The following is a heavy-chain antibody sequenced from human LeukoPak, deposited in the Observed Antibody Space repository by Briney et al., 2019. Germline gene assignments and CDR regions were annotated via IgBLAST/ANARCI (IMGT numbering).Heavy chain of an antibody. J-gene: IGHJ4*02. CDR3: ARVQYYYDSSGYYLGSVIDY. CDR1: GYTFTGYY. CDR2: INPNSGGT. V-gene: IGHV1-2*06. Sequence: ASVKVSCMASGYTFTGYYMHWVRQAPGQGLEWMGRINPNSGGTNYAQKFQGRVTMTRDTSISTAYMELSRLRSDDTAVYYCARVQYYYDSSGYYLGSVIDYWGQGTLVTVSS. D-gene: IGHD3-22*01.